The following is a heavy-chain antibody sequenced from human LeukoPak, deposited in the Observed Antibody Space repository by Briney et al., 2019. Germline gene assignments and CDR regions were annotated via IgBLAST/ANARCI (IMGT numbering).Heavy chain of an antibody. Sequence: SETLSLTCTVSGGSISSGGYYWSWIRQHPGKGLEWIGYIYYSGSTYYNPSLKSRVTISVDTSKNQFSLKLSSVTAADTAVYYCARQHSSGYYYFDYWGQGTLVTVSS. CDR3: ARQHSSGYYYFDY. V-gene: IGHV4-31*03. CDR2: IYYSGST. CDR1: GGSISSGGYY. D-gene: IGHD3-22*01. J-gene: IGHJ4*02.